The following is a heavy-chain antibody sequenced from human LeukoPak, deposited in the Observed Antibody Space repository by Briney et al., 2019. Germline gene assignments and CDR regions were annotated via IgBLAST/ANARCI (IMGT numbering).Heavy chain of an antibody. D-gene: IGHD5-12*01. CDR1: GGSVSSGDYY. CDR3: AREGSSGSLDY. Sequence: PSETLSLTCTVSGGSVSSGDYYWSWIRQPPGKGLEWIGYIYYSGSTYYNPSLKSRVTISVDTSKNQFSLKLSSVTAADTAVYYCAREGSSGSLDYWGQGTLVTVSS. V-gene: IGHV4-30-4*01. CDR2: IYYSGST. J-gene: IGHJ4*02.